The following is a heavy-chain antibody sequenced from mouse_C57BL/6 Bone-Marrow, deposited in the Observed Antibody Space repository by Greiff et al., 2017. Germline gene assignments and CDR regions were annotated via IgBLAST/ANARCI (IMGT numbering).Heavy chain of an antibody. J-gene: IGHJ3*01. V-gene: IGHV5-6*01. CDR3: ASPTTAQATLFAY. Sequence: EVMLVESGGDLVKPGGSLKLSCAASGFTFSSYGMSWVRQTPDKRLEWVATISSGGSYTYYPDSVKGRFTISRANAKNTLYLQMSSLKSEDTSMYYCASPTTAQATLFAYWGQGTLGTVSA. CDR2: ISSGGSYT. D-gene: IGHD3-2*02. CDR1: GFTFSSYG.